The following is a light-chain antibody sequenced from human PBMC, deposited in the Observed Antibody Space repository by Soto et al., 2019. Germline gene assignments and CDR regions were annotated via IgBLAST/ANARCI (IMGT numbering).Light chain of an antibody. Sequence: ENVLTQSPGTLSLSPGERAALSCMASQSMGSSYIAWYQQKPGHAPRLIIYGTSNRATGIPDRFSGSGSGTDFTLTISRLEPEDFAVYYCQQFGSSWLTFGQGTKVEIK. CDR1: QSMGSSY. V-gene: IGKV3-20*01. CDR3: QQFGSSWLT. CDR2: GTS. J-gene: IGKJ1*01.